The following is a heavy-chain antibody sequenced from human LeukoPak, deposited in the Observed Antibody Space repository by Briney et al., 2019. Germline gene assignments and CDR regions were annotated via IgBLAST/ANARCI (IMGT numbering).Heavy chain of an antibody. D-gene: IGHD6-19*01. Sequence: GESLRISCKGSGYSFTSYWISWVRQMPGKGLEWMGRIDPSDSYTNYSPSFQGHVTISADKSITTAYLQWSSLKASDTAMYYCARWHGAVAADHYWGQGTLVTVSS. V-gene: IGHV5-10-1*01. CDR3: ARWHGAVAADHY. CDR1: GYSFTSYW. J-gene: IGHJ4*02. CDR2: IDPSDSYT.